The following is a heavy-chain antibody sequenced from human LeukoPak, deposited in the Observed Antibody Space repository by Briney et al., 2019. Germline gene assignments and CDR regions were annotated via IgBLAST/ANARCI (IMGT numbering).Heavy chain of an antibody. CDR2: INPNSGGT. CDR1: GYTFTGYY. V-gene: IGHV1-2*02. Sequence: VASVKVSCKASGYTFTGYYMHWVRQAPGQGLEWMGWINPNSGGTNYAQKFQGRVTMTRDTSISTAYMELSRLRSEDTAVYYCARGLGPAAYMDVWGKGTTVTVSS. CDR3: ARGLGPAAYMDV. J-gene: IGHJ6*03. D-gene: IGHD2-2*01.